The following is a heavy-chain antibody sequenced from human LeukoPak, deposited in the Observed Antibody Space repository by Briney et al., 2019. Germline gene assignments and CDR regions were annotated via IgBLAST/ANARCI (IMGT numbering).Heavy chain of an antibody. CDR3: ARDYDYGGNSEGL. CDR1: GFTFSDYY. D-gene: IGHD4-23*01. CDR2: ISSSGSTI. Sequence: GGSVRLTCAASGFTFSDYYMSWIRQAPGKGLEWVSYISSSGSTIYYADSVKGRFTISRDNAKNSLYLQMNSLRAEDTAVYYCARDYDYGGNSEGLWGQGTLVTVSS. V-gene: IGHV3-11*04. J-gene: IGHJ4*02.